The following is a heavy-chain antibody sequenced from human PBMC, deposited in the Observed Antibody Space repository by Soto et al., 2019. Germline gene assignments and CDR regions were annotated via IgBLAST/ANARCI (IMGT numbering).Heavy chain of an antibody. CDR3: ARDNGGDFFDN. CDR2: IYNGGST. CDR1: GGSISSYS. D-gene: IGHD4-17*01. J-gene: IGHJ4*02. V-gene: IGHV4-59*01. Sequence: SETLSLTCSVSGGSISSYSWRWIRQPPGRGLEWIGYIYNGGSTKYNPSLKSRVTISVDTSKNQLSLKLSSVTAADTAVYYCARDNGGDFFDNWGQGTLVNVSS.